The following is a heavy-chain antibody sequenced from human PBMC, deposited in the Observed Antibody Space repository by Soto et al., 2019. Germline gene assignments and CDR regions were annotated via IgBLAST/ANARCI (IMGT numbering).Heavy chain of an antibody. D-gene: IGHD3-22*01. CDR3: ERYYDSSGYDDY. V-gene: IGHV4-59*01. CDR2: IYYSGST. Sequence: EPLSLTCPFSCGSTSIYYWSWIRQPPGKGLDCIGYIYYSGSTNYNPSLKSRVIISVDTSKNQFSLKLSSVTAADTAVYYCERYYDSSGYDDYWGQITMVTVSS. CDR1: CGSTSIYY. J-gene: IGHJ4*02.